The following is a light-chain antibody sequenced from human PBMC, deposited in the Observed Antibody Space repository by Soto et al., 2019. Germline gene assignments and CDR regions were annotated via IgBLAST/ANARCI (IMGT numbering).Light chain of an antibody. V-gene: IGLV2-14*01. CDR3: LSYINYNTSV. CDR2: DVS. Sequence: HSALTQPASVSGSPGQSITISCTGTSSDVGGYNYVSWYQQHPGKAPKLMIYDVSNRPSGVSNRFSGSKSGNKANLTISGLQPEDEADSYCLSYINYNTSVFGTGTKLAVL. CDR1: SSDVGGYNY. J-gene: IGLJ2*01.